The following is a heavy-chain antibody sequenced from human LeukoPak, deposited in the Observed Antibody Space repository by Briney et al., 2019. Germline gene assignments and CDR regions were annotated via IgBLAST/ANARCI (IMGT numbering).Heavy chain of an antibody. V-gene: IGHV3-23*01. CDR3: AKDWNPSPNWFGL. J-gene: IGHJ5*02. CDR1: GFIFSTYS. CDR2: VSNSGVST. Sequence: GGSLRLSCAASGFIFSTYSMNWVRQAPGKGLEWISGVSNSGVSTNYADSVKGRFTISSDNSKNMLYLQMNGLRAEDTAVYYCAKDWNPSPNWFGLWGQGTLVIVSS. D-gene: IGHD1-1*01.